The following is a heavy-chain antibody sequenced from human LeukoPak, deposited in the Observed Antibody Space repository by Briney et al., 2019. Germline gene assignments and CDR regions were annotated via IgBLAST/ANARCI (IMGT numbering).Heavy chain of an antibody. J-gene: IGHJ3*02. CDR1: GLTFSSYA. Sequence: GGSLRLSCAASGLTFSSYAMHWVRQAPGKGLEWVAVISYDGSNKYYADSVKGRFTISRDNSKNTLYLQMNSLRAEDTAVYYCARSGVPYVFDGFDIWGQGTMVTVSS. V-gene: IGHV3-30*04. CDR3: ARSGVPYVFDGFDI. D-gene: IGHD3-10*01. CDR2: ISYDGSNK.